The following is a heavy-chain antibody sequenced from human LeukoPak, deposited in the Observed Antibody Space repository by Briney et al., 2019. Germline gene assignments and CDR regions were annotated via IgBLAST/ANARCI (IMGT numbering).Heavy chain of an antibody. CDR1: GFTFSSYS. V-gene: IGHV3-48*01. Sequence: TGGSLRLSCAASGFTFSSYSMNWVRQAPGKGLEWVSFISSSGSSIYYADSVKGRFTISRDNAKNSLYLQMNSLRAEDTAVYYCARVQGHPPNGLDIWGQGTMVTVSS. J-gene: IGHJ3*02. D-gene: IGHD2-8*01. CDR2: ISSSGSSI. CDR3: ARVQGHPPNGLDI.